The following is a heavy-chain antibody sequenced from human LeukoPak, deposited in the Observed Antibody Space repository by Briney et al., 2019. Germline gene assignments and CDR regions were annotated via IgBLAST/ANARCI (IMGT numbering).Heavy chain of an antibody. J-gene: IGHJ6*02. V-gene: IGHV4-34*01. CDR2: INHSGGT. Sequence: SETLSLTCAVYGGSFSGYYWSWIRQPPGKGLEWIGEINHSGGTNYNPSLKSRVTISVDTSKNQFSLKLSSVTAADTAVYYCARDSPVTLYYYGMDVWGQGTTVTVSS. D-gene: IGHD4-11*01. CDR3: ARDSPVTLYYYGMDV. CDR1: GGSFSGYY.